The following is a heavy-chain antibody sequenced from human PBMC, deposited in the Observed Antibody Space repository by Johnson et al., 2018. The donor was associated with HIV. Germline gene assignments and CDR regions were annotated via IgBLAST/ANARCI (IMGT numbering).Heavy chain of an antibody. V-gene: IGHV3-33*06. Sequence: QVQLVESGGGVVLPGRSLRLSCAASGFTFSSYGTHWVRQAPGKGLEWVAGIWYDGSNKYYTDSVRGRFTISRDNSKNTLYLQMNSLRVEDTAVYYCAKCIWGSSLIDVFDIWGQGTTVIVSS. CDR1: GFTFSSYG. D-gene: IGHD3-16*01. J-gene: IGHJ3*02. CDR2: IWYDGSNK. CDR3: AKCIWGSSLIDVFDI.